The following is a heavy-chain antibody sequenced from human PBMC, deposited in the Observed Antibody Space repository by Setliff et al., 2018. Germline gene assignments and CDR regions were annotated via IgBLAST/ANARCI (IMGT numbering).Heavy chain of an antibody. CDR2: ISWDGVSA. CDR1: GFTFDDHT. J-gene: IGHJ4*02. Sequence: PGGSLRLSCEASGFTFDDHTMHWVRQAPGRGLEWISIISWDGVSADYADSVKGRFTISRDDSKSSMFLQMNSLKTEDTAVYYCARDVGYTYGLDFWGQGTLVTVSS. V-gene: IGHV3-43*01. D-gene: IGHD5-18*01. CDR3: ARDVGYTYGLDF.